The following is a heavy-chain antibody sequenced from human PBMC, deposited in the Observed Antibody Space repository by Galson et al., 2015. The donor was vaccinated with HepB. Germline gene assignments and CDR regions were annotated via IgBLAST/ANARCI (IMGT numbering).Heavy chain of an antibody. V-gene: IGHV3-30*03. J-gene: IGHJ5*02. CDR1: GFTFSSYS. D-gene: IGHD3-10*01. CDR2: ISYDGSNK. Sequence: SLRLSCAASGFTFSSYSMNWVRRAPGKGLEWVAVISYDGSNKYYADSVKGRFTISRDNSKNTLYLQMNSLRAEDTAVYCCVRDGGYYWFDPWGQGTLVTVSS. CDR3: VRDGGYYWFDP.